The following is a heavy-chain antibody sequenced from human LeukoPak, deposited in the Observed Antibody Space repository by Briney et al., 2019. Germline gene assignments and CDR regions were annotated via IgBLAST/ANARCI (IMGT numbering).Heavy chain of an antibody. V-gene: IGHV3-7*01. CDR1: GFTFSSYW. CDR3: ARARGYCSSTSCYDPSVDY. CDR2: IKQDGSEK. Sequence: GGSLRLSCAASGFTFSSYWMTWVRQAPGKGLEWVANIKQDGSEKHYVDSVKGRFTISRDNAKNSLYMQMNSLRAEDTAVYYCARARGYCSSTSCYDPSVDYWGQGTLVTVFS. J-gene: IGHJ4*02. D-gene: IGHD2-2*01.